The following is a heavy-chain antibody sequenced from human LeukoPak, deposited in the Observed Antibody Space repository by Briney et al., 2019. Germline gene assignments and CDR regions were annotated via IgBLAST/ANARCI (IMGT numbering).Heavy chain of an antibody. CDR1: GFTFSSYW. Sequence: GGSLRLSCAASGFTFSSYWMHWVRQAPGKGLVWVSRINSDGSSTSYADSVKGRFTISRDNAKNTLYLQMNSLGAEDTAVYYCARGSLWGSFDYWGQGTLVTVSS. CDR3: ARGSLWGSFDY. CDR2: INSDGSST. D-gene: IGHD7-27*01. V-gene: IGHV3-74*01. J-gene: IGHJ4*02.